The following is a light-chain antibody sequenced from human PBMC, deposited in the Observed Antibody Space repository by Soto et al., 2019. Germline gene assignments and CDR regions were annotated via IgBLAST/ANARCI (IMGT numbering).Light chain of an antibody. CDR2: KAS. V-gene: IGKV1-5*03. J-gene: IGKJ3*01. CDR1: QSINSW. Sequence: DIQMTQSPSTLSASIGDRVTITCRARQSINSWLAWYQHNPGKAPKLLIYKASTLESGVPSRFSGSGCGTEFTLAISCLQNDDFASYCGQHYSRYSEISFGTENKVHI. CDR3: QHYSRYSEIS.